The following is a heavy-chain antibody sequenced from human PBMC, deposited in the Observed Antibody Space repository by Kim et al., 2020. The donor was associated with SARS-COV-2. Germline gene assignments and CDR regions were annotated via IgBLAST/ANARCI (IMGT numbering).Heavy chain of an antibody. J-gene: IGHJ4*02. CDR3: TTLYGGGDYVGDY. CDR1: GFTFSNAW. D-gene: IGHD4-17*01. Sequence: GGSLRLSCAASGFTFSNAWMSWVRQAPGKGLEWVGRIKSKTDGGTTDYAAPVKGRFTISRDDSKNTLYLQMNSLKTEDTAVYYCTTLYGGGDYVGDYWGQGTLVTVSS. V-gene: IGHV3-15*01. CDR2: IKSKTDGGTT.